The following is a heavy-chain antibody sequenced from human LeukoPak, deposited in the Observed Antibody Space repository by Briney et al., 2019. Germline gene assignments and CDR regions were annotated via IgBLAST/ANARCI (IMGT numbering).Heavy chain of an antibody. CDR3: ATFMVRGVIKDY. CDR1: GYTFTSYD. Sequence: ASVKVSCKASGYTFTSYDINWVRQATGQGLEWMGWMNPNGGNTGYAQKFQGRVTMTRNTSISTAYMELSSLRSEDTAVYYCATFMVRGVIKDYWGQGTLVTVSS. J-gene: IGHJ4*02. D-gene: IGHD3-10*01. CDR2: MNPNGGNT. V-gene: IGHV1-8*01.